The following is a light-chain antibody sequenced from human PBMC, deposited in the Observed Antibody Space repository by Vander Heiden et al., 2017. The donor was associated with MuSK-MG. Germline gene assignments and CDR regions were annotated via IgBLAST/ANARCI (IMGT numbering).Light chain of an antibody. V-gene: IGKV1-27*01. J-gene: IGKJ5*01. CDR2: AAS. CDR1: QGISNY. CDR3: QKDNSAPIT. Sequence: DIQMTQSPPSLSASVGDRVTIACRASQGISNYLAWYQQKPGKDPKLLIHAASILQSGVPSRFSGSGSGTDFTLTISSLQPEDVATYYCQKDNSAPITFGQGTRLEI.